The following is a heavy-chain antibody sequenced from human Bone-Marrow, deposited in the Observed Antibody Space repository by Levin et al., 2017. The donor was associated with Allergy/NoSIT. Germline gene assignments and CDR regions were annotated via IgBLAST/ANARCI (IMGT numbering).Heavy chain of an antibody. CDR1: GGTFSNYA. Sequence: ASVKVSCKASGGTFSNYAINWVRQAPGRGLEWMGGIIPFFGTANYAQKFQGRVTITADESTSTAYMELSSLRSEDTAVYYCARGWGLGGVVTAWVYWGQGTLVTVSS. V-gene: IGHV1-69*13. CDR3: ARGWGLGGVVTAWVY. D-gene: IGHD2-21*02. J-gene: IGHJ4*02. CDR2: IIPFFGTA.